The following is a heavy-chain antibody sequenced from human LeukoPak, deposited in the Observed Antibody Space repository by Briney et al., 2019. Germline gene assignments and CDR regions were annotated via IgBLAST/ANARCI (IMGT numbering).Heavy chain of an antibody. CDR3: ARDRTVVSGSYYYGMDV. CDR2: IYYSGST. V-gene: IGHV4-61*01. Sequence: SQTLSLTCTVSGGSISSGSYYWGWIRQPPGKGLEWIGYIYYSGSTNYNPSLKSRVTISVDTSKNQFSLKLSSVTAADTAVYYCARDRTVVSGSYYYGMDVWGQGTTVTVSS. J-gene: IGHJ6*02. CDR1: GGSISSGSYY. D-gene: IGHD5/OR15-5a*01.